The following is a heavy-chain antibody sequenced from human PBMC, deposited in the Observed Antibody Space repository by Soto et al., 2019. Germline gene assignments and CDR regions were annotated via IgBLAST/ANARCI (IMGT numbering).Heavy chain of an antibody. CDR2: IWSDGNNR. V-gene: IGHV3-33*01. Sequence: QVQLVESGGGVVQPGRSLRLSCAASGFMFSNHGMHCVRQAPGKGLEWVAVIWSDGNNRYYADSVKGRFTISRDNSQNTLYLQMNSLRAEDTAVYYCVRGENWNDEASDYWGQGTLVTVSS. CDR3: VRGENWNDEASDY. CDR1: GFMFSNHG. J-gene: IGHJ4*02. D-gene: IGHD1-1*01.